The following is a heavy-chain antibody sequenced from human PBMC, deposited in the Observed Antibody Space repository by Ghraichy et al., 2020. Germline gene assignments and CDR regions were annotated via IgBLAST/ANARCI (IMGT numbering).Heavy chain of an antibody. Sequence: SVKVSCKASGGTFSSYAISWVRQAPGQGLEWMGGIIPIFGTANYAQKFQGRVTITADESTSTAYMELSSLRSEDTAVYYCASIDPEGYCSSTSCEESPYYYYGMDVWGQGTTVTVSS. V-gene: IGHV1-69*13. CDR2: IIPIFGTA. CDR3: ASIDPEGYCSSTSCEESPYYYYGMDV. D-gene: IGHD2-2*01. CDR1: GGTFSSYA. J-gene: IGHJ6*02.